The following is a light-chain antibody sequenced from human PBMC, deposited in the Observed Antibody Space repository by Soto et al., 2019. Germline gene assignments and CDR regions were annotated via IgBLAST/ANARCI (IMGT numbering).Light chain of an antibody. CDR1: TGAVTNGHY. V-gene: IGLV7-46*01. J-gene: IGLJ1*01. CDR2: DTT. CDR3: LLPYNGPYV. Sequence: QAVVTQEPSLTVSPGGTVTLTCGSSTGAVTNGHYPYWFQQKPGQAPRTLIYDTTNRHSWTPARFSGSLLGGKAALTLSGAQPEDEAEYYCLLPYNGPYVCATGTKVTVL.